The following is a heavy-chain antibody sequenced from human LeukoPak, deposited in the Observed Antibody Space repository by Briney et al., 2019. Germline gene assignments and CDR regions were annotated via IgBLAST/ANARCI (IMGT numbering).Heavy chain of an antibody. CDR1: GFTFSSYA. D-gene: IGHD4-17*01. J-gene: IGHJ4*02. V-gene: IGHV3-23*01. CDR3: ARIMTTVTTSDY. CDR2: ISGSGTST. Sequence: PGGSLRLSCAASGFTFSSYAMSWVRQAPGKGLEWVSVISGSGTSTLYADSVKGRFTISRDNAKNSLYLQMNSLRAEDTAIYYCARIMTTVTTSDYWGQGTLVTVSS.